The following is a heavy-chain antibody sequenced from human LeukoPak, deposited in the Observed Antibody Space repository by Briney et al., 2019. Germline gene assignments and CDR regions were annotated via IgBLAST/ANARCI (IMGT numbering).Heavy chain of an antibody. CDR3: ARDQTPMDSGSYGFDY. D-gene: IGHD1-26*01. CDR2: ISWNSGST. Sequence: GGSLRLSCAASGFIFDDYAMHWVRQAPGRGLEWVSGISWNSGSTGYADSVKGRFTISRDNAKNSLYLQMNSLRAEDMALYYCARDQTPMDSGSYGFDYWGQGTLVTVSS. CDR1: GFIFDDYA. V-gene: IGHV3-9*03. J-gene: IGHJ4*02.